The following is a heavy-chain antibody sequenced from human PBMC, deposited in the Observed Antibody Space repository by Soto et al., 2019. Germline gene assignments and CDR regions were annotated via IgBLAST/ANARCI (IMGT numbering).Heavy chain of an antibody. CDR3: TTARHCSADACPAAE. CDR2: MSGSQDNHNI. J-gene: IGHJ4*02. V-gene: IGHV3-23*01. Sequence: EVQLLESGGGLVLRGGSLRLSCVASGFDFDTYVMNWVRQAPGKGLEWVAGMSGSQDNHNIYYIDSVRGRFTISRDNSRNTVFLQMSALRAEDTALYYCTTARHCSADACPAAEWGQGTLITVSS. D-gene: IGHD6-19*01. CDR1: GFDFDTYV.